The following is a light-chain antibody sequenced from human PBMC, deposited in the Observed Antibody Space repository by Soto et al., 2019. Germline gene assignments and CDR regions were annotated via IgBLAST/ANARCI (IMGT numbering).Light chain of an antibody. Sequence: DIQMTQSPSSLSASVGDRVTITCLASQSIASYLNWFQQKPGKAPRLLIYAASSLQSGVPSRFSGSGSGTDFTLTISSLQPEDFATYYCQQSSNSPMYTFGQGTKLYIK. CDR3: QQSSNSPMYT. V-gene: IGKV1-39*01. J-gene: IGKJ2*01. CDR2: AAS. CDR1: QSIASY.